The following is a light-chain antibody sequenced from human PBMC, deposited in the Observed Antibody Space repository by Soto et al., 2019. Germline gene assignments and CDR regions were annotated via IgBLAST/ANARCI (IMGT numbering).Light chain of an antibody. Sequence: DIQMTQSPSSLSASVGDRVTITCRASQSISSYLNWYQQKPGKAPNLLIYAASSLQSGVPSRFSGSGSGTDFTLTISSLHPEDFATYYCQQSYSTPTFGQGSKVEIK. CDR1: QSISSY. J-gene: IGKJ1*01. V-gene: IGKV1-39*01. CDR2: AAS. CDR3: QQSYSTPT.